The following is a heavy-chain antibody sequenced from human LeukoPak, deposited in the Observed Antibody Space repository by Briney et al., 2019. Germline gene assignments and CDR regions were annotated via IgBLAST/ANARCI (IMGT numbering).Heavy chain of an antibody. CDR2: IYYSGST. Sequence: PSETLSLTCTVSGGSTISYYWSWIRPPPGKGLEWIGYIYYSGSTSYTPSLKSRVTISLDTSKNQFSLKVRSVTAADTAMYYCARAVVFYYDGSGYSTRFDYWGQGTLVTVSS. CDR1: GGSTISYY. V-gene: IGHV4-59*01. J-gene: IGHJ4*02. D-gene: IGHD3-22*01. CDR3: ARAVVFYYDGSGYSTRFDY.